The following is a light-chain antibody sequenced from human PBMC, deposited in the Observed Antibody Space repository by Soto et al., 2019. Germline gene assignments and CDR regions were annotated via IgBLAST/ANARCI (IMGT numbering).Light chain of an antibody. CDR1: ESVSSN. J-gene: IGKJ1*01. CDR3: QHYNSYSAA. V-gene: IGKV3-15*01. CDR2: GAS. Sequence: EIVMTQSPSTLALSPGERATLSCRASESVSSNLAWYQQKAGQAPRLLIYGASTRATGIPARFSGSGSGTEFTLTISSLQPDDFETYYCQHYNSYSAAFGRGTKVDIK.